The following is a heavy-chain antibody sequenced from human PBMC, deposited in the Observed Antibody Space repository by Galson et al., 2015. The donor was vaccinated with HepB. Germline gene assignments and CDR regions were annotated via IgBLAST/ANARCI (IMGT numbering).Heavy chain of an antibody. CDR1: GYTFTSYG. CDR3: ARPGGRGSYWKYFQH. D-gene: IGHD1-26*01. J-gene: IGHJ1*01. CDR2: VSAYNGNT. V-gene: IGHV1-18*04. Sequence: SCKASGYTFTSYGISWVRQAPGQGLEWMGWVSAYNGNTNYAQKLQGRVTMTTDTSISTAYLQWSSLKASDTAMYYCARPGGRGSYWKYFQHWGQGTLVTVSS.